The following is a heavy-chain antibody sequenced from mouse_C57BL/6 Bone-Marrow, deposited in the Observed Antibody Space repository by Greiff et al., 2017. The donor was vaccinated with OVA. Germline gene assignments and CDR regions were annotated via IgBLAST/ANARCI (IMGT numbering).Heavy chain of an antibody. V-gene: IGHV14-2*01. D-gene: IGHD4-1*01. CDR1: GFNIKDYY. J-gene: IGHJ1*03. Sequence: EVKLVESGAELVKPGASVKLSCTASGFNIKDYYMHWVKQRTEQGLEWIGRIDPEDGETKYAPKFQGKATITADTSSNTAYLQLSSLTSEDTAFYYYARSLGSYWYFDVWGTGTTVTVSS. CDR3: ARSLGSYWYFDV. CDR2: IDPEDGET.